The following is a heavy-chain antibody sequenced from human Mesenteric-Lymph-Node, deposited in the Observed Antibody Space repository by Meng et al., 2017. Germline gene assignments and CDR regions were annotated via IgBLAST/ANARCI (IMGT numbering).Heavy chain of an antibody. CDR3: AREVVPGNIDY. CDR1: GFTFSSYS. V-gene: IGHV3-21*04. Sequence: GESLKISCAASGFTFSSYSMNWVRQAPGKGLEWVSSISSSSSYIYYADSVKGRFTISRDNAKNSLYLQMNSLRAEDTALYYCAREVVPGNIDYWGQGTLVTVSS. D-gene: IGHD2-2*01. J-gene: IGHJ4*02. CDR2: ISSSSSYI.